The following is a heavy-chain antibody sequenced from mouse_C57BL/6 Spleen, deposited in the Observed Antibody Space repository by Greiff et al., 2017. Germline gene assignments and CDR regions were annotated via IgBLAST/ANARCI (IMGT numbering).Heavy chain of an antibody. CDR2: IRNKANGYTT. CDR1: GFTFTDYY. J-gene: IGHJ2*01. Sequence: DVKLVESGGGLVQPGGSLSLSCAASGFTFTDYYMSWVRQPPGKALEWLGFIRNKANGYTTEYSASVKGRFTISRDNSQSILYLQMNALRAEDSATYYCARNYGNYYFDYWGQGTTLTVSS. V-gene: IGHV7-3*01. D-gene: IGHD2-1*01. CDR3: ARNYGNYYFDY.